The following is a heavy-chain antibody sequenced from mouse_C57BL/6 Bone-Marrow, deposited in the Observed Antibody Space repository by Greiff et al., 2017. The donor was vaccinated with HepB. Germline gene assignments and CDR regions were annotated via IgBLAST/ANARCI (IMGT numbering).Heavy chain of an antibody. CDR2: IYPGDGDT. J-gene: IGHJ2*01. Sequence: QVQLQQSGPELVKPGASVKISCKASGYAFSSSWMNWVKQRPGKGLEWIGRIYPGDGDTNYNGKFKGKATLTADKSSSTAYMQLSSLTSEDSAVYYCARRPELGRDYWGKGTTLTVAS. V-gene: IGHV1-82*01. CDR3: ARRPELGRDY. D-gene: IGHD4-1*01. CDR1: GYAFSSSW.